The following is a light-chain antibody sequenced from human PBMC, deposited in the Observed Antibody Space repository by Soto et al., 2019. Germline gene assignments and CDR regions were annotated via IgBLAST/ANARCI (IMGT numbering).Light chain of an antibody. CDR2: NNN. Sequence: QSVLTQPPSASGTPGQKVTISCSGSSSNIGPNAVNWYQQLPGTAPKLLLYNNNQRPSGVSDRFSGSKSGTSASLAISRLQSDDEADYHCAAWDDSLNGLVFGTGTKLTV. CDR3: AAWDDSLNGLV. V-gene: IGLV1-44*01. J-gene: IGLJ1*01. CDR1: SSNIGPNA.